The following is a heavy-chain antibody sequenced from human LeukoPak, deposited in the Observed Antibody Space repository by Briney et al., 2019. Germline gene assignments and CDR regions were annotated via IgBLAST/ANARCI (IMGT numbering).Heavy chain of an antibody. Sequence: SETLSLTRAVYGGSFSGYYWSWIRQPPGKGLEWIGEINHSGSTNYNPSLKSRVTISVDTSKNQFSLKLSSVTAADTAVYYCAREIRYDFWSGYSYYFDYWGQGTLVTVSS. J-gene: IGHJ4*02. CDR3: AREIRYDFWSGYSYYFDY. CDR1: GGSFSGYY. D-gene: IGHD3-3*01. V-gene: IGHV4-34*01. CDR2: INHSGST.